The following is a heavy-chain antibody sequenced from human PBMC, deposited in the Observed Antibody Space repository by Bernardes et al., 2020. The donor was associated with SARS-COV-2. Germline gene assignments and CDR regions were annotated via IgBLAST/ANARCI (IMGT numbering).Heavy chain of an antibody. V-gene: IGHV3-33*01. CDR3: VRDSGYSGDDHYY. D-gene: IGHD5-12*01. CDR1: GFTFRSYG. J-gene: IGHJ4*02. Sequence: GGSLRLSCAASGFTFRSYGMHWVRQAPGKGLEWVAVIWYDGSKKYYAESVMGRFTISRDNSKNTLSLRMNSLRAEDTAVYYCVRDSGYSGDDHYYWGQGTLVTVSS. CDR2: IWYDGSKK.